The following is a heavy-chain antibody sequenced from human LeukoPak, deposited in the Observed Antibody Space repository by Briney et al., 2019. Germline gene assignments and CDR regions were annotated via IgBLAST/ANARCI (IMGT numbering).Heavy chain of an antibody. V-gene: IGHV4-59*01. J-gene: IGHJ4*02. CDR3: AKDMGSGSEFDF. CDR1: GGSISSYH. D-gene: IGHD6-19*01. CDR2: IYDIGST. Sequence: SETLSLTCTVSGGSISSYHWNWIRQSPGKGLEWIGYIYDIGSTTYNPSLKSRVTISVDPSKNQFSLKLSSVTAADTAVYYCAKDMGSGSEFDFWGQGTLVTVSS.